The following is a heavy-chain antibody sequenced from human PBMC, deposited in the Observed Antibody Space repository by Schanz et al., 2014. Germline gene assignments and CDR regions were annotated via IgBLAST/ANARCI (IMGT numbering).Heavy chain of an antibody. J-gene: IGHJ4*02. Sequence: QVHLVQSESELKNPGASVKVSCKASGYTISNFGISWLRQAPGQRLEWVGWISADGTTDYALQLQDRVTMTTDTSTSTAYMELRSLRSDDTAVYYCARGAAGDYSYEYWGQGTLVTVSP. CDR1: GYTISNFG. CDR2: ISADGTT. V-gene: IGHV1-18*04. D-gene: IGHD6-13*01. CDR3: ARGAAGDYSYEY.